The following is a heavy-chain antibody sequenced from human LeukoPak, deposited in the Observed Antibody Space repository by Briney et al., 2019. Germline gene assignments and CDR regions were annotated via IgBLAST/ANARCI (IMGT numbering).Heavy chain of an antibody. V-gene: IGHV3-48*01. CDR1: GFIFSDYN. CDR2: ISSGGSTV. D-gene: IGHD6-13*01. J-gene: IGHJ4*02. Sequence: GGSLRLSCAASGFIFSDYNMNWVRQAPGEGLEWVSYISSGGSTVYYADSVKGRFTISRDNAKNSLYLQMNSLRAEDTAVYYCARSAAGRAYYFDYWGQGTLVTVSS. CDR3: ARSAAGRAYYFDY.